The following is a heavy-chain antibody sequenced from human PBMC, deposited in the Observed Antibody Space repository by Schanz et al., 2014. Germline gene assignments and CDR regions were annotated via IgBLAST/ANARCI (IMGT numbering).Heavy chain of an antibody. V-gene: IGHV3-64D*06. Sequence: EVQLVESGGGLVQPGGSLRLSCAAPGFTLSNYAMHWVRQAPGKGLEYVSAISHDGYSTYYADSVKGRFTISRDNSKNTLYLQMSSLTTEDTAVYYCARGRVLESWGQGTLXTVSS. CDR3: ARGRVLES. J-gene: IGHJ5*02. D-gene: IGHD1-1*01. CDR1: GFTLSNYA. CDR2: ISHDGYST.